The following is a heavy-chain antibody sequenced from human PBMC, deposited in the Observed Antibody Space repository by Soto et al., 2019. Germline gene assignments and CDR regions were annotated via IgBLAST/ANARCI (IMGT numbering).Heavy chain of an antibody. CDR3: TRLRGYVWRTPFNP. CDR2: ISGSGGST. D-gene: IGHD3-16*01. J-gene: IGHJ5*02. CDR1: GFTFSSYA. V-gene: IGHV3-23*01. Sequence: GGSLRLSCAASGFTFSSYAMSWVRQAPGKGLEWVSAISGSGGSTYYADSVKGRFTIPRDNSKNTLYLQMNSLRAEDTAVYYCTRLRGYVWRTPFNPWGQGTLVTVSS.